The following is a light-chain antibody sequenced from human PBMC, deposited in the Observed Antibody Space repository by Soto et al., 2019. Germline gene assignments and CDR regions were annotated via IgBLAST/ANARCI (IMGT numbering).Light chain of an antibody. J-gene: IGKJ4*01. Sequence: EIVMTQSPATLSVSPGERATLSCRASQSVSSDLAWYLQKPGQAPRLLIYGASTRATGIPARFSGSRSGKEFTLTISSLQSEDFAVYYCHQYNNWPLTFGGGTKVEIK. CDR2: GAS. V-gene: IGKV3-15*01. CDR3: HQYNNWPLT. CDR1: QSVSSD.